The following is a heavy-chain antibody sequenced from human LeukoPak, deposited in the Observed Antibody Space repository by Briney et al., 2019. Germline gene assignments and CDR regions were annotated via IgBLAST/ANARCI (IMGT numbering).Heavy chain of an antibody. CDR2: INAGNGNT. D-gene: IGHD3-10*01. J-gene: IGHJ3*02. Sequence: GASVKVSCKASGYTFTSYAMHWVRQAPGQRLEWMGWINAGNGNTKHSQKFQGRVTITRDTSASTAYMGLSSLRSEDTAVYYCARGGELLWFGELGAFDIWGQGRMVTVSS. V-gene: IGHV1-3*01. CDR3: ARGGELLWFGELGAFDI. CDR1: GYTFTSYA.